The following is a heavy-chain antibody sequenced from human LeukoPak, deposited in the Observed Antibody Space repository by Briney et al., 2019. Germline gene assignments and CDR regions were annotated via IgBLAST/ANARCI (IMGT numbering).Heavy chain of an antibody. CDR1: GYTFTSYG. J-gene: IGHJ4*02. D-gene: IGHD6-13*01. Sequence: SVKVSCKASGYTFTSYGISWVQQAPGQGLEWMGWISAYNGNTNYAQKLQGRVTMTTDTSTSTAYTELRRLSSDDTALYYCARDRARIAAADTDPDYWGQGTMVT. CDR3: ARDRARIAAADTDPDY. V-gene: IGHV1-18*01. CDR2: ISAYNGNT.